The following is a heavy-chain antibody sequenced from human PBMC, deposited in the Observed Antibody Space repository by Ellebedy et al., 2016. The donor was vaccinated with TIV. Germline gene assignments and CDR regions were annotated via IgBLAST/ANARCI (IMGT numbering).Heavy chain of an antibody. D-gene: IGHD6-13*01. CDR2: VSPHSGGA. Sequence: AASVKVSCKASGYTFSGDYVHWVRQAPGQGLEWMGWVSPHSGGAIYAQNFQGRVTLTRDTSVSTAYMELSGLRLDDTAVYYCVRQQGSKVLTYWGQGTLVTVSS. J-gene: IGHJ4*02. CDR1: GYTFSGDY. V-gene: IGHV1-2*02. CDR3: VRQQGSKVLTY.